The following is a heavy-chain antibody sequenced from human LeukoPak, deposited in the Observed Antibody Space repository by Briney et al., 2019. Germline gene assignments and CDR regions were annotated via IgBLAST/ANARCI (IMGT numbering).Heavy chain of an antibody. D-gene: IGHD1-1*01. J-gene: IGHJ4*02. Sequence: ASVKVSCKTSGNTFIGYWIHWVRQAPGQGLEWMGAINPRGDATIGAQKFQGRVATTRDTSTSTVYIELSSLRSEDTAVYYCAREGQQLKHFDYWGQGTLVTVSS. CDR1: GNTFIGYW. CDR3: AREGQQLKHFDY. CDR2: INPRGDAT. V-gene: IGHV1-46*01.